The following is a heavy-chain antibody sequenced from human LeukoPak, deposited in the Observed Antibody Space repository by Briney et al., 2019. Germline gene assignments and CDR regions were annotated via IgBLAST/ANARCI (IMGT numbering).Heavy chain of an antibody. V-gene: IGHV3-7*03. D-gene: IGHD6-19*01. CDR1: GFIFSDYW. J-gene: IGHJ4*02. CDR2: IKQDGSEI. Sequence: QPGGSLRLSCAASGFIFSDYWMTWVRQAPGKGLEWVANIKQDGSEIFYVDSVKGRFTISRDNAKNSLYLQMNSLRAEDTAVYYCARDSVSSGWSSDTYYFDYWGQGTLVTVSS. CDR3: ARDSVSSGWSSDTYYFDY.